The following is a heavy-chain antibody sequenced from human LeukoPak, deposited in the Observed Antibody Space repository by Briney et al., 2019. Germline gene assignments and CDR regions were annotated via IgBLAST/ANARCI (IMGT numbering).Heavy chain of an antibody. CDR3: ARGVRRGPQYYFDY. V-gene: IGHV3-7*01. J-gene: IGHJ4*02. CDR2: IKQDGSEK. D-gene: IGHD4-11*01. Sequence: PGGSLRLSCAASGSTFSSYWMSWVRQAPGKGLEWVANIKQDGSEKYYVDSVKGRFTISRDNAKNSLYLQMNSLRAEDTAVYYCARGVRRGPQYYFDYWGQGTLVTVSS. CDR1: GSTFSSYW.